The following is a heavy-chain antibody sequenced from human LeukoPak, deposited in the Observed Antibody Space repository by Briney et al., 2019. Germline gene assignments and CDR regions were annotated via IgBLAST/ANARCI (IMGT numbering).Heavy chain of an antibody. J-gene: IGHJ4*02. D-gene: IGHD5-18*01. CDR1: GFTFSSYG. Sequence: GGSLRLSCAASGFTFSSYGMHWVRQAPGKGLEWVAVISYDGSNKYYADSVKGRFTISRDNSKNTLYLQMNSPRPENTAVYYCAKEASLRGYSPSPRGHWGQGTLVTVFS. V-gene: IGHV3-30*18. CDR3: AKEASLRGYSPSPRGH. CDR2: ISYDGSNK.